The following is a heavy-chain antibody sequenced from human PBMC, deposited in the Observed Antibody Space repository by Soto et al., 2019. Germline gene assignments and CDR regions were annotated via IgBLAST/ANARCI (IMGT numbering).Heavy chain of an antibody. J-gene: IGHJ5*02. CDR2: IYYSGST. V-gene: IGHV4-59*01. CDR3: ASSSRVGATRGVYNWFDP. Sequence: PSETLSLTCTVSGGSISSYYWSWIRQPPGKGLEWIGYIYYSGSTNYNPSLKSRVTISVDTSKNQFSLKLSSVTAADTAVYYCASSSRVGATRGVYNWFDPWGQGTLVTVSS. D-gene: IGHD1-26*01. CDR1: GGSISSYY.